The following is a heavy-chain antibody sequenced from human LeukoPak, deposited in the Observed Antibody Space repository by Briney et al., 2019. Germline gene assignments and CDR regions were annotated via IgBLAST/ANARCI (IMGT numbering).Heavy chain of an antibody. CDR2: IYYSGST. CDR3: VRGVAISGLDS. CDR1: GGSISSGGYY. J-gene: IGHJ4*02. D-gene: IGHD2-21*01. V-gene: IGHV4-31*03. Sequence: PSQTLSLTCTVSGGSISSGGYYWSWIRQHPGKGLEWIGYIYYSGSTYYNPSLKSRVTISVDTSKNQFSLQLSSVTPEDTAVYYCVRGVAISGLDSWGQGTLVTVSS.